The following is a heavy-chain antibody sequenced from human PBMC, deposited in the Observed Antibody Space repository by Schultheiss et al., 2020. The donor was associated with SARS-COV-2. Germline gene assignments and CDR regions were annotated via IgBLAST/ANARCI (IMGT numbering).Heavy chain of an antibody. J-gene: IGHJ4*02. CDR2: IYTSGST. CDR1: GGSISSGGYS. D-gene: IGHD2-21*01. Sequence: SQTLSLTCTVSGGSISSGGYSWSWIRQPAGKGLEWIGRIYTSGSTNYNPSLKSRLTISLDTSKNQFSLKLSSVTAADTAVYYCARIYCGGDCYSLYYFDYWGQGTLVTVSS. V-gene: IGHV4-61*02. CDR3: ARIYCGGDCYSLYYFDY.